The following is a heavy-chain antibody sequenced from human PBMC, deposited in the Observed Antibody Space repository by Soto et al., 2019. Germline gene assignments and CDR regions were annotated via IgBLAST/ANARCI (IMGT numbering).Heavy chain of an antibody. J-gene: IGHJ4*02. CDR2: IDPSDSYT. V-gene: IGHV5-10-1*01. Sequence: PGESLKISCKGSGYSFTSYWISWVRQMPGKGLEWMGRIDPSDSYTNYSPSFQGHVTISADKSISTAYLQWSSLKASDTAMYYCARFNYYDWPNYYFDYWGQGTLVTVSS. D-gene: IGHD3-22*01. CDR3: ARFNYYDWPNYYFDY. CDR1: GYSFTSYW.